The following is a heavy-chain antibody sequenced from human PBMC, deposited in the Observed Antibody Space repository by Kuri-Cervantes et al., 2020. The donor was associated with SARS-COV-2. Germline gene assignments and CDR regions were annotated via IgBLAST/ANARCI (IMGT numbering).Heavy chain of an antibody. D-gene: IGHD3-10*01. CDR3: AKDSVSYYYGSGSFILDY. J-gene: IGHJ4*02. V-gene: IGHV3-30*02. Sequence: GESLKISCAASGFTFSSYGMHWVRQAPGKGLEWVAFIRYDGSNKYYADSVKGRFTISRDNAKNSLYLQMNSLRAEDMALYYCAKDSVSYYYGSGSFILDYWGQGTLVTVSS. CDR1: GFTFSSYG. CDR2: IRYDGSNK.